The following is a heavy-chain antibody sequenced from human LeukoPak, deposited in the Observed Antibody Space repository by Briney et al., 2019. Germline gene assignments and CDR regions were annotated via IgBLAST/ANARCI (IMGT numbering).Heavy chain of an antibody. CDR1: GFTFSNYG. CDR2: ISDDGDNK. J-gene: IGHJ4*02. Sequence: GGSLRLSCAASGFTFSNYGMHWVRQPPGKGLEWVTFISDDGDNKHYADSVKGRLTASRDNSKSTLFLQMNGLRVEDTAVYYCVKATRGNLWNGLPWDHSDKWGQGTLVTVSS. D-gene: IGHD3-3*01. CDR3: VKATRGNLWNGLPWDHSDK. V-gene: IGHV3-30*18.